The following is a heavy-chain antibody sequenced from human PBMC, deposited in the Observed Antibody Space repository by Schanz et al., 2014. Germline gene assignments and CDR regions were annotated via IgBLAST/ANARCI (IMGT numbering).Heavy chain of an antibody. CDR1: GFAFSSYS. J-gene: IGHJ4*01. V-gene: IGHV3-48*04. Sequence: VQLVESGGGLIQPGGSLRLSCTASGFAFSSYSMNWVRQAPGKGLEWVSYISGTTTYTNYADSVKGRFTISRDNAKNSLYLQMNSLRAEDTAVYYCAREQIMAAAGLVDYWGRGTLVTVSS. CDR2: ISGTTTYT. CDR3: AREQIMAAAGLVDY. D-gene: IGHD6-13*01.